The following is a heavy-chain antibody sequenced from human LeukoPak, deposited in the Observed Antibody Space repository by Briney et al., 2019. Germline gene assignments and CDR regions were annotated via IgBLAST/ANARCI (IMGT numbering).Heavy chain of an antibody. J-gene: IGHJ4*02. Sequence: SGPKLVKNTQTLTLTCNFSGFSLRTSGLGVGWIRQPPGKALEWLALIYWDDGKRYSPSLQSRLTITKDTSKNQVVLTMTNMDPVDTATYYCAHSGYSYGFDYWGQGTLVTVSS. D-gene: IGHD5-18*01. CDR1: GFSLRTSGLG. CDR2: IYWDDGK. CDR3: AHSGYSYGFDY. V-gene: IGHV2-5*02.